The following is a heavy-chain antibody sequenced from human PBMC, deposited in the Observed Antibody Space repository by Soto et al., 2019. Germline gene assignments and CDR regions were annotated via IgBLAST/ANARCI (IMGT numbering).Heavy chain of an antibody. Sequence: SETLSLTCSVSGGSINSYWWSWIRQPAGKGLEWIGRVYSSGTTDYNPSLNSRATLSVETSKNQFSLRLSSVTAADTAVYYCARDIGSYAYGEGYWGQGIQVTVSS. CDR3: ARDIGSYAYGEGY. V-gene: IGHV4-4*07. J-gene: IGHJ4*02. CDR2: VYSSGTT. D-gene: IGHD3-10*01. CDR1: GGSINSYW.